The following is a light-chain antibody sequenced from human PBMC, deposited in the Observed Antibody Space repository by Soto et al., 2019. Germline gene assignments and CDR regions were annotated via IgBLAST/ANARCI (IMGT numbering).Light chain of an antibody. V-gene: IGLV1-47*01. CDR3: AAWDDSLSAVV. CDR2: RNN. J-gene: IGLJ2*01. Sequence: QSVLTQPPSASGTPGQRVTISYSGSSSNFGSNYVYWYQQLPGTAPKLLIYRNNQRPSGVPDRFSGSKSGTSASLAISGLRSEDEADYYCAAWDDSLSAVVFGGGTKLTVL. CDR1: SSNFGSNY.